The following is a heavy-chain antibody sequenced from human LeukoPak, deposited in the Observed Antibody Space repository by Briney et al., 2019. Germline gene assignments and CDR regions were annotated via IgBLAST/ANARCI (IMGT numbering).Heavy chain of an antibody. V-gene: IGHV1-69*05. J-gene: IGHJ6*03. Sequence: SVKVSCKASGGTFSSYAISWVRQAPGQGLEWMGGIIPIFGTANYAQKFQGRVTITTDESTSTAYMELSSLRSEDTAVYYCARGMDSYYYGSGRYSDYYYYMDVWGKGTTVTVSS. D-gene: IGHD3-10*01. CDR1: GGTFSSYA. CDR3: ARGMDSYYYGSGRYSDYYYYMDV. CDR2: IIPIFGTA.